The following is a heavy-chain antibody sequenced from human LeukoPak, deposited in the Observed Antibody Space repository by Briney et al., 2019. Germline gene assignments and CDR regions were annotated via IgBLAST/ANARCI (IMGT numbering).Heavy chain of an antibody. V-gene: IGHV4-39*07. CDR1: GGSISSSSYY. CDR2: IYYSGST. J-gene: IGHJ6*03. CDR3: ARVYTRTYYDFWSGLNYYYYYMDV. D-gene: IGHD3-3*01. Sequence: PSETLSLTCTVSGGSISSSSYYWGWIRQPPGKGLEWIGSIYYSGSTYYNPSLKSRVTISVDTYKNQFSLKLSSVTAADTAVYYCARVYTRTYYDFWSGLNYYYYYMDVWGKGTTVTVSS.